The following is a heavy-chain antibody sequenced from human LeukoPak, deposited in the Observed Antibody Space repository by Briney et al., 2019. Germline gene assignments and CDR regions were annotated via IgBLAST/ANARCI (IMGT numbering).Heavy chain of an antibody. CDR1: GGSIRTYY. CDR3: ARTYCTSLLFDH. J-gene: IGHJ4*02. Sequence: KPSETLSLTCTVSGGSIRTYYWNWIRQPPGKVLEWIGYFSYSGSTDHNPSLKGRVTISGDTSKNQFSLKLSSVTAADTAFYYCARTYCTSLLFDHWGQGILVTVSS. D-gene: IGHD2-21*01. CDR2: FSYSGST. V-gene: IGHV4-59*01.